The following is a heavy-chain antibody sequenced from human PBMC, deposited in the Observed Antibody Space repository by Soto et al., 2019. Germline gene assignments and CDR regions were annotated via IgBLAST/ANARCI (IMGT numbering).Heavy chain of an antibody. CDR2: IKNDGRST. D-gene: IGHD1-26*01. CDR1: GFTFNFYY. V-gene: IGHV3-74*01. CDR3: ARGFRFGSSYPIDY. J-gene: IGHJ4*02. Sequence: GGSLRLSCTASGFTFNFYYMYWVRQAPGKGLVWVSHIKNDGRSTSYADSVEGRFTISRDNAKSTLYLQMNSLRVDDTAVYFCARGFRFGSSYPIDYWGQGTLVTVSS.